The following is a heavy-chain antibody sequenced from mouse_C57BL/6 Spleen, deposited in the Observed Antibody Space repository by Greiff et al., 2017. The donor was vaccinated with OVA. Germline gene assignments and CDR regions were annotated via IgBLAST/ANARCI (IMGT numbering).Heavy chain of an antibody. CDR2: ISYDGSN. Sequence: EVKLQESGPGLVKPSQSLSLTCSVTGYSITSGYYWNWIRQFPGNKLEWMGYISYDGSNNYNPSLKNRISITRDTSKNQFFLKLNSVTTEDTATYYGARDLYYGSSLYYAMDYWGQGTSVTVSS. D-gene: IGHD1-1*01. J-gene: IGHJ4*01. V-gene: IGHV3-6*01. CDR3: ARDLYYGSSLYYAMDY. CDR1: GYSITSGYY.